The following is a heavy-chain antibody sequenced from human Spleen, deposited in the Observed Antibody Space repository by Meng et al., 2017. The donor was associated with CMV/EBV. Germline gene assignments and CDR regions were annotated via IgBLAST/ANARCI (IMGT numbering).Heavy chain of an antibody. D-gene: IGHD2-8*01. CDR1: GFTFSSYS. Sequence: GESLKISCAASGFTFSSYSMNWVRQAPGKGLEWVSSISSSSSYIYYADSVKGRFTISRDNAKNSLYLQMNSLRAEDTAVYYCARDYNAKGDYWGQGTLVTVSS. CDR3: ARDYNAKGDY. V-gene: IGHV3-21*01. J-gene: IGHJ4*02. CDR2: ISSSSSYI.